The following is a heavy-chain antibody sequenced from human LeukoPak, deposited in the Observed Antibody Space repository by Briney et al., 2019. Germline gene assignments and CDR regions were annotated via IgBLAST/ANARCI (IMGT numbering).Heavy chain of an antibody. Sequence: SETLPLTCTVSNGSMTSDSYYWAWVRQPPGKGLEWIGTIFYSGKTYYSASLKSRVTVSLDTSKKNFSLRLSSVTAADTAVYYCARLRIVATWFDAWGQGALVTVSA. CDR2: IFYSGKT. CDR1: NGSMTSDSYY. D-gene: IGHD2-15*01. V-gene: IGHV4-39*02. CDR3: ARLRIVATWFDA. J-gene: IGHJ5*02.